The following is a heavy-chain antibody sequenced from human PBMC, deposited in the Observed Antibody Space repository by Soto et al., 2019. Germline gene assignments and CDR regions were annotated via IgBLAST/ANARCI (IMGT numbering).Heavy chain of an antibody. CDR3: ARAGSRFLEWLLGY. CDR2: INAGNGNT. Sequence: ASVKLSCKASGYTFTSYAMHWVRQAPGQRLEWMGWINAGNGNTKYSQKFQGRVTITRDTSASTAYMELSSLRSEDTAVYYCARAGSRFLEWLLGYWGQGTLVTVSS. CDR1: GYTFTSYA. V-gene: IGHV1-3*01. D-gene: IGHD3-3*01. J-gene: IGHJ4*02.